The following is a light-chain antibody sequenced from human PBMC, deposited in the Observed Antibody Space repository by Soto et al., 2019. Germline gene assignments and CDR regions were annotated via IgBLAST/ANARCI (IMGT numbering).Light chain of an antibody. V-gene: IGLV1-40*01. CDR1: SSNIGAGFD. J-gene: IGLJ2*01. CDR2: TNE. Sequence: QSVLTQPPSVSGAPGQRLTISCSGTSSNIGAGFDIYWYQQPPGTAPKLLIYTNEGRPSGVPDRFSGSTSGTSASLAITGLQAEDAADYYCASWDNSLLAYVFGGGTKLTVL. CDR3: ASWDNSLLAYV.